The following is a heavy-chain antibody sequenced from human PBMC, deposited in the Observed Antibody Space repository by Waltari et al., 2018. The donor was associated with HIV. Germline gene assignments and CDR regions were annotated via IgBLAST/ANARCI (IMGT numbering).Heavy chain of an antibody. D-gene: IGHD1-26*01. CDR2: IRSKSDGGTT. J-gene: IGHJ4*02. CDR1: GITFKNAC. Sequence: DVQLVESGGGLVKPGGSLSLSCAVSGITFKNACLSWVRQGPGKGPQWLGHIRSKSDGGTTDYAAPVRGRFTISTDDLNNTMSLEMKSLKVEDTGVYYCTTFEMGSTRNYWGQGTLVTVSS. V-gene: IGHV3-15*01. CDR3: TTFEMGSTRNY.